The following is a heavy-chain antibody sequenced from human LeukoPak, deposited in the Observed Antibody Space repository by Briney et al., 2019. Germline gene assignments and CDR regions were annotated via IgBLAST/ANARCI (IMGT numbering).Heavy chain of an antibody. J-gene: IGHJ4*02. D-gene: IGHD2-21*02. CDR3: AKDRLLNCRGDCYIFDY. V-gene: IGHV3-21*04. CDR2: ISSSSRDI. Sequence: PGGSLRLSCAASGFTFSSYTMNWVRQAPGKGLEWVAAISSSSRDIFYADSVKGRFSISRDNSKNTLYLQVNGLRTEDTAVYYCAKDRLLNCRGDCYIFDYWGQGTVVTVSS. CDR1: GFTFSSYT.